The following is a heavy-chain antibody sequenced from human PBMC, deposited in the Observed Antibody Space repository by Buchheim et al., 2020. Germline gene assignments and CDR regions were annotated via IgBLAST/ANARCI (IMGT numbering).Heavy chain of an antibody. CDR3: ARERRYCSSGSCYSNNWFDP. CDR1: GGSVSSDTCF. V-gene: IGHV4-61*01. D-gene: IGHD2-15*01. Sequence: QVQLQESGPGLVKPSETLSLTCTVSGGSVSSDTCFWSWIRQPPGKELEWIANIYYTGRTNYNPSLKSRVTISVDTSKNQLSLNLTSVNAADTAVYYCARERRYCSSGSCYSNNWFDPWGQGTL. CDR2: IYYTGRT. J-gene: IGHJ5*02.